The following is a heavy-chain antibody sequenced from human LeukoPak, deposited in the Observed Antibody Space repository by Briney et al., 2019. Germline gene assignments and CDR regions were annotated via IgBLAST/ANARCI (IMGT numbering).Heavy chain of an antibody. CDR1: GYTFTSYG. CDR2: ISAYNGNT. Sequence: ASVKVSCKASGYTFTSYGISWVRQAPGQGLEWMGWISAYNGNTNYAQKLQGRVTMTTDTSTSTAYMELRSLRSDDTAVYYCARAKSTYGSGSYYIGYYFDYWGQGTLVTVSS. CDR3: ARAKSTYGSGSYYIGYYFDY. D-gene: IGHD3-10*01. J-gene: IGHJ4*02. V-gene: IGHV1-18*01.